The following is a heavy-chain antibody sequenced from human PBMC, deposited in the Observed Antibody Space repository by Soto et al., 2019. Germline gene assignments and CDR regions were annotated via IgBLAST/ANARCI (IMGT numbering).Heavy chain of an antibody. CDR2: IRSKANSYAT. Sequence: GWSLRLSCAGSGFAFIGSTIHLVRQASGKGLEWVGRIRSKANSYATAYAASAKGRFIISRDDSKTTAYLQMSSLKIEDTAVYYCFRENYFSYHGMEVWGEGTKVTVS. CDR1: GFAFIGST. J-gene: IGHJ6*02. CDR3: FRENYFSYHGMEV. V-gene: IGHV3-73*01.